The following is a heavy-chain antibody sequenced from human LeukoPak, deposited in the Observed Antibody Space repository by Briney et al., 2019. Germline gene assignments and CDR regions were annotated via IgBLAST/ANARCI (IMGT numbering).Heavy chain of an antibody. CDR1: GGSITSYY. D-gene: IGHD1-26*01. V-gene: IGHV4-4*07. CDR3: ARGGGSGTYYDGSFDY. Sequence: PSETLSLTCSVSGGSITSYYWSWIRQAAGKGLEWIRRIYTSGSTAYNPSLKSRVTMSVDTSKNQFSLKLYSVTAADTAVYYCARGGGSGTYYDGSFDYWGQGTLVTVSS. J-gene: IGHJ4*02. CDR2: IYTSGST.